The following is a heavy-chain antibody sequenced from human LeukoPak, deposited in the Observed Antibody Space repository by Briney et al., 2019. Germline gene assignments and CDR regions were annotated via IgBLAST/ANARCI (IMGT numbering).Heavy chain of an antibody. CDR3: AKEMITFGGVIVMPDAFDI. V-gene: IGHV3-23*01. J-gene: IGHJ3*02. CDR1: GFTFSSYA. Sequence: GGSLRLSCAASGFTFSSYAMSWVRQAPGKGLEWVSAISGSGGSTYYADSVKGRFTISRDNSKNTLYLQMNSLRAEDTAVYYCAKEMITFGGVIVMPDAFDIWGQGTMVTVSS. CDR2: ISGSGGST. D-gene: IGHD3-16*02.